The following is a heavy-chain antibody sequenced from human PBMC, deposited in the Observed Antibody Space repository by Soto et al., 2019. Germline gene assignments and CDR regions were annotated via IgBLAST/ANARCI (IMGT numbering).Heavy chain of an antibody. CDR1: GGSISSYY. D-gene: IGHD1-26*01. V-gene: IGHV4-59*12. CDR2: MYHSGST. CDR3: ARVSGSYYYGMDV. Sequence: PSETLSLTCTVSGGSISSYYWSWIRQPPGKGLEWIGYMYHSGSTYYNPSLKSRVTISVDKSKNQFSLKLSSVTAADTAVYYCARVSGSYYYGMDVWGQGTTVTVSS. J-gene: IGHJ6*02.